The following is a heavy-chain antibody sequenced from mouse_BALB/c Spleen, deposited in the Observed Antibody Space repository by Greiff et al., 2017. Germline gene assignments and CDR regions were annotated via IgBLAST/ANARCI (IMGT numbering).Heavy chain of an antibody. Sequence: QVQLKQSGPELVKPGASVKISCKASGYTFTDYYINWVKQKPGQGLEWIGWIYPGSGNTKYNEKFKGKATLTVDTSSSTAYMQLSSLTSEDTAVYFCARDDYDKGFAYWGQGTLVTVSA. V-gene: IGHV1-84*02. CDR1: GYTFTDYY. CDR3: ARDDYDKGFAY. CDR2: IYPGSGNT. D-gene: IGHD2-4*01. J-gene: IGHJ3*01.